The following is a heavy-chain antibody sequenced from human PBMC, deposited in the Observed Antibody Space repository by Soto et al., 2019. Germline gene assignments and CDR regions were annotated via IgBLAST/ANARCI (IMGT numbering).Heavy chain of an antibody. CDR3: ARDYYGMDV. Sequence: PSETLSLTCTVSGGSISSGGYSWTWLRQSPGKGLEWIGYTYQSGSAFYNPPLKSRVTISVDRSKNQFSLNLTSVTAADTAVYYCARDYYGMDVWGQGTTVTVSS. CDR1: GGSISSGGYS. CDR2: TYQSGSA. J-gene: IGHJ6*02. V-gene: IGHV4-30-2*06.